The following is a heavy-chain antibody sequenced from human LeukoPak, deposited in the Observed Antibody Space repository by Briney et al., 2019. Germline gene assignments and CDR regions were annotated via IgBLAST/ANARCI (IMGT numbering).Heavy chain of an antibody. CDR1: GGSINRSGYY. Sequence: RPSETLSLTCTVSGGSINRSGYYWNWIRQHPGKGLEWIGYIYYSGGTYYNPSLKSRVTISVDMSKNQFSLKLSSVTAADTAVYYCARESITIFGVAPTPYFDYWGQGTLVTVSS. V-gene: IGHV4-31*03. CDR2: IYYSGGT. J-gene: IGHJ4*02. D-gene: IGHD3-3*01. CDR3: ARESITIFGVAPTPYFDY.